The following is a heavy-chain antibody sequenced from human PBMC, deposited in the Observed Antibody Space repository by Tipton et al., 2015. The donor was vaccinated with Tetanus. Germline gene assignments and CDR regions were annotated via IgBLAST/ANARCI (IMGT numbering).Heavy chain of an antibody. Sequence: LRLSCTVSSGSISTGGYSWNWIRQHTGKGLEWIAYVNDNGNTLYNSSRKRRSTMSIDASKTHFSLRLTSVADADTAVYCCAGNRPPRGFPYGGFHSWGQGTLVTVSS. CDR2: VNDNGNT. D-gene: IGHD3-10*01. V-gene: IGHV4-31*02. CDR3: AGNRPPRGFPYGGFHS. J-gene: IGHJ4*02. CDR1: SGSISTGGYS.